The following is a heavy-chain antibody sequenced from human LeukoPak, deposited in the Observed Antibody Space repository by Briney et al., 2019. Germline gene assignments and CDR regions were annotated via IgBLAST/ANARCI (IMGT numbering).Heavy chain of an antibody. CDR3: ARSAYAYSFDY. V-gene: IGHV3-48*03. CDR2: ISSTGSVI. D-gene: IGHD4-11*01. J-gene: IGHJ4*02. CDR1: GFTFTNYE. Sequence: PGGSLRLSCAASGFTFTNYELNWVRQAPGKGLEWVSYISSTGSVIYYADSVKGRFTISRDNAKNSLYLQMNSLRVEDTAVYYRARSAYAYSFDYWGQGTLVSVSS.